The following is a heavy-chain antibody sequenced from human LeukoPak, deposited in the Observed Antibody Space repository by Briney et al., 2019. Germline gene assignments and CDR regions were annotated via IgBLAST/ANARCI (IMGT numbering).Heavy chain of an antibody. Sequence: ASVKVSCKASGYTFTGYYMHWVRQAPGQGLEWMGWINPNSGGTNYAQKFQGRVTMTRDTSISIAYMELSRLRSDDTAVYYCAREPLYSGSRGGWFDPWGQGTLVTVSS. CDR2: INPNSGGT. CDR3: AREPLYSGSRGGWFDP. J-gene: IGHJ5*02. V-gene: IGHV1-2*02. CDR1: GYTFTGYY. D-gene: IGHD1-26*01.